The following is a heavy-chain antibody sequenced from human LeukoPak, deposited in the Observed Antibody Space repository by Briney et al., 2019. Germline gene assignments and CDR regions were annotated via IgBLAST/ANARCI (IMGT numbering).Heavy chain of an antibody. V-gene: IGHV4-4*09. CDR3: ARVGSDYGGNWGGYYFDY. CDR1: GGSISSYY. CDR2: IYTSGST. Sequence: SETLSLTCTVPGGSISSYYWNWIRQPPGKGLEWIGYIYTSGSTNYKPSLKSRVTISVDTSKNQFSLELSSVTAADTAVYYCARVGSDYGGNWGGYYFDYWGQGTLVTVSS. J-gene: IGHJ4*02. D-gene: IGHD4-23*01.